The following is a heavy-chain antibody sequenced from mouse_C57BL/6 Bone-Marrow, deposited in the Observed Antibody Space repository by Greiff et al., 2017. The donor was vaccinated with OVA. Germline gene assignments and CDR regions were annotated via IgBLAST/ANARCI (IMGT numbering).Heavy chain of an antibody. CDR2: IRSKSSNYAT. CDR3: VRERGYYGSSYVPFAY. D-gene: IGHD1-1*01. Sequence: EVQGVESGGGLVQPKGSLKLSCAASGFTFNTYAMHWVRQAPGKGLEWVARIRSKSSNYATYYADSVKDRFTISRDDSQSMLYLQMNNLKTEDTAMYYCVRERGYYGSSYVPFAYWGQGTLVTVSA. J-gene: IGHJ3*01. V-gene: IGHV10-3*01. CDR1: GFTFNTYA.